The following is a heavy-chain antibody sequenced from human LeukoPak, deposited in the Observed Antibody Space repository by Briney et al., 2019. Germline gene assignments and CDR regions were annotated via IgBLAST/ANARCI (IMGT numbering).Heavy chain of an antibody. V-gene: IGHV4-38-2*02. CDR2: FYHSGST. Sequence: SETLSLTCTVSGYSISSGYYWGWIRQPPGKGLELIGSFYHSGSTYYNPSLKSRVTISVDTSKNQFSLKLSSVTAADTAVYYCARIYMVRGGYYYYYMDVWGKGTTVTISS. CDR1: GYSISSGYY. D-gene: IGHD3-10*01. J-gene: IGHJ6*03. CDR3: ARIYMVRGGYYYYYMDV.